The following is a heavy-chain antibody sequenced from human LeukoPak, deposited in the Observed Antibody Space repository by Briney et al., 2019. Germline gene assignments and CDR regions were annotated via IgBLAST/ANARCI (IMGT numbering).Heavy chain of an antibody. CDR3: ARDNHLLAAAGTFDY. CDR2: ISYDGSNK. V-gene: IGHV3-30-3*01. Sequence: PGGSLRLSCAASVFTFSSYAMHWVRQAPGKGLEWVAVISYDGSNKYYADSVKGRFTISRDNSKNTLYLQMNSLRAEGTAVYYCARDNHLLAAAGTFDYWGQETRVSVSS. D-gene: IGHD6-13*01. J-gene: IGHJ4*02. CDR1: VFTFSSYA.